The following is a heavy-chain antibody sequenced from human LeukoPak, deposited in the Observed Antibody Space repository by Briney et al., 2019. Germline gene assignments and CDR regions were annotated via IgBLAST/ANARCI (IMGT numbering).Heavy chain of an antibody. CDR3: ARNILSGDGSGSPIDY. CDR2: ISPYSGNT. Sequence: GASVKVSCKASGYTFTSYGISWVRQAPGQGLEWMGRISPYSGNTNCAQKFQGRVTMPTDTSTSTAYMELRSLRSDDTAVYFCARNILSGDGSGSPIDYWGPGTLVTVSS. CDR1: GYTFTSYG. D-gene: IGHD3-22*01. J-gene: IGHJ4*02. V-gene: IGHV1-18*01.